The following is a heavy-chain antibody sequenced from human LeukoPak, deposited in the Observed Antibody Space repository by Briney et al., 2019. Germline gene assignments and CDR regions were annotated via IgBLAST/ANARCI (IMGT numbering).Heavy chain of an antibody. J-gene: IGHJ3*02. CDR2: IIPIFGTA. Sequence: SVKVSCKASGGTFSSYAISWVRQAPGQGLEWMGGIIPIFGTANYAQKFQGRVTITTDKSTSTAYMELSSLRSEDTAVYYCASSSTPPQLAFDIWGQGTMVTVSS. CDR1: GGTFSSYA. CDR3: ASSSTPPQLAFDI. D-gene: IGHD2-15*01. V-gene: IGHV1-69*05.